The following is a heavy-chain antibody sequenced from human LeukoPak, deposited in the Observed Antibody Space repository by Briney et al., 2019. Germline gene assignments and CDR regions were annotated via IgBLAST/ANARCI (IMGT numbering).Heavy chain of an antibody. CDR1: GGSFSGYY. CDR2: INHSGST. J-gene: IGHJ5*02. Sequence: SETLSLTCAVYGGSFSGYYWSWIRQPPGKGLEWIGEINHSGSTNYNPSLKSRVTISVDTSKNQFSLKLSSVTAADTAVYYCARDPLYYGSGRGWFDPWGQGTLVTVSS. V-gene: IGHV4-34*01. D-gene: IGHD3-10*01. CDR3: ARDPLYYGSGRGWFDP.